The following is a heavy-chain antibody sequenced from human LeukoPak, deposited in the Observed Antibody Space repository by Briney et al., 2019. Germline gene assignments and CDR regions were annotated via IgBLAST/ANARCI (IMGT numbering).Heavy chain of an antibody. CDR3: AKANPTPRGVNFDY. D-gene: IGHD3-10*01. CDR1: GFTFSRST. V-gene: IGHV3-23*01. J-gene: IGHJ4*02. CDR2: INGGGGAT. Sequence: GGSLRLSCAASGFTFSRSTVSWVRQAPGKGLEWLSTINGGGGATYYADSVTGRFTISSDASQNTLYLLMNSLRTEDTAVYYCAKANPTPRGVNFDYWGQGTLSPSPQ.